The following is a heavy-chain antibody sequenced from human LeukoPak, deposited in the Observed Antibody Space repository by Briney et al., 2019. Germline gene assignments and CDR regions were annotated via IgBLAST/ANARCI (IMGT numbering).Heavy chain of an antibody. D-gene: IGHD1-1*01. CDR1: GGSISSYY. CDR2: IHTSDGT. J-gene: IGHJ4*02. Sequence: SETLSLTCTVSGGSISSYYWSWIRQPAGKGLEWIGRIHTSDGTNYNPSLQSRVTMSADTSKNQFSLKLSSMTAADTAMYFCARDSGLAGTGGLFDYWGQGTLVTVAP. CDR3: ARDSGLAGTGGLFDY. V-gene: IGHV4-4*07.